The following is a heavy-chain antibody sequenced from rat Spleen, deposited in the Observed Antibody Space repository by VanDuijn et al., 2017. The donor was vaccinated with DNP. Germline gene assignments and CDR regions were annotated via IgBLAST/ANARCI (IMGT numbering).Heavy chain of an antibody. Sequence: EVQLVESGGGLVQPGRSMKLSCAASGFTFSNYGMAWVRQAPTKGLEWVASISSDGDTTYYRDSVKGRFTISRDNAKSSLYLQMDSLRSEDTATYYCTTDTYRFAYWGQGTLVTVSS. CDR2: ISSDGDTT. D-gene: IGHD2-1*01. J-gene: IGHJ3*01. CDR3: TTDTYRFAY. CDR1: GFTFSNYG. V-gene: IGHV5-20*01.